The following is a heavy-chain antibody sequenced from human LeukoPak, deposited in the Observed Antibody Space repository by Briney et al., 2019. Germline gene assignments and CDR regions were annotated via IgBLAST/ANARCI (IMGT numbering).Heavy chain of an antibody. CDR2: ISAYNGNT. CDR3: ARYDGSGSYYIRFDP. J-gene: IGHJ5*02. Sequence: ASVKVSCKASGYTSTSYGISWVRQAPGQGLEWMGWISAYNGNTNYAQKLQGRVTMTTDTSTSTAYMELRSLRSDDTAVYYCARYDGSGSYYIRFDPWGQGALVTVSS. CDR1: GYTSTSYG. V-gene: IGHV1-18*01. D-gene: IGHD3-10*01.